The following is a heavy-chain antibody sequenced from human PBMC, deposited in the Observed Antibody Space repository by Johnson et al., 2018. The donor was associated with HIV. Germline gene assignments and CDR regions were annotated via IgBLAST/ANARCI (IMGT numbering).Heavy chain of an antibody. V-gene: IGHV3-15*01. J-gene: IGHJ3*02. D-gene: IGHD6-13*01. CDR1: GFTFSNAW. Sequence: VQLVEFGGGLVKPGGSLRLSCAASGFTFSNAWMSWVRQAPGKGLEWVGRIKSKTDGGTTDYAAPVKGRFTISRDDSKNTLYLQMNSLKTEDTAVYYCTTDGYSSSWYDAFDIWGQGTMVTVSS. CDR3: TTDGYSSSWYDAFDI. CDR2: IKSKTDGGTT.